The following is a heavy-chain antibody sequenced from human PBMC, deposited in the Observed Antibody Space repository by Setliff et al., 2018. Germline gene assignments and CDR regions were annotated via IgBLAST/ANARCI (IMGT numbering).Heavy chain of an antibody. J-gene: IGHJ3*01. Sequence: GGSLRLSCAASVFTFSDYYMTWIRQAPGKGLECISYTSNTGITTYYADSVKGRFTISRDNAKKSLYLQMNSLRAEDTATYYCVRVSKDYDSNGLYGFDVWGQGTMVTVS. V-gene: IGHV3-11*04. CDR2: TSNTGITT. CDR1: VFTFSDYY. D-gene: IGHD3-22*01. CDR3: VRVSKDYDSNGLYGFDV.